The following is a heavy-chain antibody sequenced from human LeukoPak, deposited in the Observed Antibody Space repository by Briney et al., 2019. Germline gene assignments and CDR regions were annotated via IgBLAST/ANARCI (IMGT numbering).Heavy chain of an antibody. CDR1: GFNFNYVW. V-gene: IGHV3-15*01. CDR3: TTERNWELLRPYGLDI. Sequence: GGSLRLSCAASGFNFNYVWMNWVRQAPGKGLEWVGRIRTKIEGETTDYRAPVKGRFSISRDDSKNMLYLQMNGLKTEDSAVYYCTTERNWELLRPYGLDIWGQGTTVTVSS. J-gene: IGHJ6*02. CDR2: IRTKIEGETT. D-gene: IGHD7-27*01.